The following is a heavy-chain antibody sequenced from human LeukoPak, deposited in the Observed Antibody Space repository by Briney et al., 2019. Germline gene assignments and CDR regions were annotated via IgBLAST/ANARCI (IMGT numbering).Heavy chain of an antibody. J-gene: IGHJ4*02. D-gene: IGHD5-12*01. CDR1: GFTFSSYS. Sequence: GGSLRLSCAASGFTFSSYSMNWVRQAPGKGLEWVSSISSSSSYIYYADSVKGRFTISRDNAKNSLYLQVNSLRAEDTAVYYCARDSGYDYGPNFDYWGQGTLVTVSS. CDR2: ISSSSSYI. V-gene: IGHV3-21*01. CDR3: ARDSGYDYGPNFDY.